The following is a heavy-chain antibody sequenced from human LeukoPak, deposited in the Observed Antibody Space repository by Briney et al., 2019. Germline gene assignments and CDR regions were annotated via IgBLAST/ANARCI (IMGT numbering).Heavy chain of an antibody. CDR2: INPNSGGT. CDR3: AGYYYGSGSLGFDP. Sequence: ASVKVSCKASGYTFTGYYMHWVRQAPGQGLEWMGWINPNSGGTNYAQKFQGRVTMTRDTSISTAYMELSRLRSDDTAVYYCAGYYYGSGSLGFDPWSQGTLVTVSS. J-gene: IGHJ5*02. V-gene: IGHV1-2*02. CDR1: GYTFTGYY. D-gene: IGHD3-10*01.